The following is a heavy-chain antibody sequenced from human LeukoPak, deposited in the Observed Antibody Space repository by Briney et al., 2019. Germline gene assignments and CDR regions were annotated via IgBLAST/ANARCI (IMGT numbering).Heavy chain of an antibody. D-gene: IGHD5/OR15-5a*01. J-gene: IGHJ4*02. Sequence: GGSLRLSCAASGFAFSSYGMNWVRQAPGKGLEWVGRIKSNTDGGTTDYAASVKGRFTISRDDSKNTLYLQMNSLKTEDTAVYYCTASMEVSTYFDYWGQGTLVTVSS. V-gene: IGHV3-15*01. CDR2: IKSNTDGGTT. CDR1: GFAFSSYG. CDR3: TASMEVSTYFDY.